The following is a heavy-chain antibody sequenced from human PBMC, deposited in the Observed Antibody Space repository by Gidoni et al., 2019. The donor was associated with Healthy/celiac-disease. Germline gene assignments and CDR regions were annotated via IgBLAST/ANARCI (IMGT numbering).Heavy chain of an antibody. CDR2: IWYDGSNK. Sequence: VRQAPGKGLEWVAVIWYDGSNKYYADSVKGRFTISRDNSKNTLYLQMNSLRAEDTAVYYCARDPRYRNPLNDFWSGYLDYYGMDVWGQGTTVTVSS. D-gene: IGHD3-3*01. V-gene: IGHV3-33*01. J-gene: IGHJ6*02. CDR3: ARDPRYRNPLNDFWSGYLDYYGMDV.